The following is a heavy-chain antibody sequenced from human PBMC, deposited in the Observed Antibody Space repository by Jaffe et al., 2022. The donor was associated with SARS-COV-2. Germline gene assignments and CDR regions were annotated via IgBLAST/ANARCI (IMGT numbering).Heavy chain of an antibody. D-gene: IGHD6-13*01. CDR3: ISRQLDKPS. V-gene: IGHV3-74*01. J-gene: IGHJ5*02. CDR2: TNNDGSST. CDR1: GFTLSTYW. Sequence: EVQLVESGGGLVQPGGSLRLSCAASGFTLSTYWMQWVRQAPGKGLVWVSRTNNDGSSTSYADSVKGRFTISRDNAKNTLYLQMSSLRAEDTAVYYCISRQLDKPSWGQGTLVTVSS.